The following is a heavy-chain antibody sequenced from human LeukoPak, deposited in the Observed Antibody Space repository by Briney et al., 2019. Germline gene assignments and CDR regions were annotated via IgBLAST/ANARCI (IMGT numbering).Heavy chain of an antibody. Sequence: PGGSLRLSCAASGFTFSSYGMHWVRQAPGKRLEWVAVIWYDGSNKYYADSVKGRFTISRDNSKNTLHLQMNSLRAEDTAVYYCAKDRDRVAAAGLFDYWGQGTLVTVSS. J-gene: IGHJ4*02. V-gene: IGHV3-33*06. CDR3: AKDRDRVAAAGLFDY. CDR2: IWYDGSNK. D-gene: IGHD6-13*01. CDR1: GFTFSSYG.